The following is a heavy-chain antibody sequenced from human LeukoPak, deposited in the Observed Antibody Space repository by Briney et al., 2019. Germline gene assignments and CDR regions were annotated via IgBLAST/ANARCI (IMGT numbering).Heavy chain of an antibody. CDR1: GFTFSSYG. Sequence: GRSLRLSCAASGFTFSSYGMHWVRQAPGKGLEWVSYIRSSGSTKYYADSVKGRFTISRDNAKNSLYLQMNSLRAEDTAVYYCARDGSRDGYNNGAFDIWGQGTMVTVSS. CDR3: ARDGSRDGYNNGAFDI. CDR2: IRSSGSTK. D-gene: IGHD5-24*01. J-gene: IGHJ3*02. V-gene: IGHV3-48*04.